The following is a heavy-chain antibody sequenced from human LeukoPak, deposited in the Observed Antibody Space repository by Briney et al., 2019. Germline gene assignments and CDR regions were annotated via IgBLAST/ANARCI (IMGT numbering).Heavy chain of an antibody. V-gene: IGHV3-7*05. CDR2: IKQDGSEK. CDR1: GFTFSSYG. Sequence: PGGSLRLSCAASGFTFSSYGMSWVRQAPGKGLEWVANIKQDGSEKYYVDSVKGRFTISRDNAKNSLYLQMNSLRAEDTAVYYCARGRQQLGWFDPWGQGTLVTVSS. D-gene: IGHD6-13*01. CDR3: ARGRQQLGWFDP. J-gene: IGHJ5*02.